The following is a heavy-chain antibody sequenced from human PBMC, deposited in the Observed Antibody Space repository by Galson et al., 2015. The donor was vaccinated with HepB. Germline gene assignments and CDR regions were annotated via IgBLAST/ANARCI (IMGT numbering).Heavy chain of an antibody. D-gene: IGHD6-13*01. J-gene: IGHJ5*02. CDR3: ASSGYSSSWYRVRWFDP. CDR2: IYYSGST. CDR1: GGSISSYY. Sequence: ETLSLTCTVSGGSISSYYWSWIRQPPGKGLEWIGYIYYSGSTNYNPSLKSRVTISVDTSKNQFSLKLSSVTAADTAVYYCASSGYSSSWYRVRWFDPWGQGTLVTVSS. V-gene: IGHV4-59*08.